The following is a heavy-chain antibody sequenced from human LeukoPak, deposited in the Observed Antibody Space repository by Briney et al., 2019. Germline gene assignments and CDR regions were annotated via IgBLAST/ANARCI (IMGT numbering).Heavy chain of an antibody. Sequence: SETLSLTCAVYGGSFSGYYWSWIRQPPGKGLEWIGEINHSGSTNYNPSLKSRVTISVDTSKNQFSLKLSSVTAADTAVYYCAVDYYGSGSYYYWGQGTLVTVRS. CDR1: GGSFSGYY. J-gene: IGHJ4*02. V-gene: IGHV4-34*01. D-gene: IGHD3-10*01. CDR2: INHSGST. CDR3: AVDYYGSGSYYY.